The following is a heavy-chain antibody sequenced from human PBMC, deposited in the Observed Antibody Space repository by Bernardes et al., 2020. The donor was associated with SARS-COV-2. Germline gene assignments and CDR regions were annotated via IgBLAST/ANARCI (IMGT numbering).Heavy chain of an antibody. D-gene: IGHD4-4*01. CDR1: GFTISSDA. CDR3: ARAYSFDTWFFDS. J-gene: IGHJ5*01. CDR2: IWYDGSKD. V-gene: IGHV3-33*01. Sequence: GGSLRLSCAASGFTISSDAMHWVRQAPGKGLEWVAAIWYDGSKDYYAGSVKGRFTISRDTSKNTLYLQMNSLRAEDTAVYYCARAYSFDTWFFDSWGQGTLVTVSS.